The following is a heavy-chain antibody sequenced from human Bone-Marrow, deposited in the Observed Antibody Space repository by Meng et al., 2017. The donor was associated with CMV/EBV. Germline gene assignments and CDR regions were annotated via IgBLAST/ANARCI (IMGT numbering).Heavy chain of an antibody. Sequence: SGFTFRSYGMHWVRQAPDKGLEWVAVIWYDGSNKYYADSVKGRFTISRDNSKNTLYLQMNSLRAEDTAVYYCARGKFYYDSSGSTIDYWGQGTLVTVSS. CDR3: ARGKFYYDSSGSTIDY. D-gene: IGHD3-22*01. J-gene: IGHJ4*02. CDR1: GFTFRSYG. CDR2: IWYDGSNK. V-gene: IGHV3-33*01.